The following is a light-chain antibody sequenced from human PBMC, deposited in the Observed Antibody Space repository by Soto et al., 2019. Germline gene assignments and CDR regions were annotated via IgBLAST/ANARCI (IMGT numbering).Light chain of an antibody. CDR2: KAS. J-gene: IGKJ1*01. V-gene: IGKV1-5*03. Sequence: DIQMTQSRSTLSASVGDRVTIACRASQSISSWLAWYQQKPGKAPKLLIYKASSLESGVPSRFSGSGSGTEFTLTISSLQPDDFATYYCQQYNSYSRTFGQGTKVDI. CDR1: QSISSW. CDR3: QQYNSYSRT.